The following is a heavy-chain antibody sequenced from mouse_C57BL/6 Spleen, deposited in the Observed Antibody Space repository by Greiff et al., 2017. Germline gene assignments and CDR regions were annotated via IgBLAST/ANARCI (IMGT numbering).Heavy chain of an antibody. Sequence: EVQLVESGAGLVKPGGSLKLSCAASGFTFSSYAMSWVRQTPEKRLEWVAYISSGGDYIYYADTVKGRFTISRDNARNTLYLQMSSLKSEDTAMYCCTSHLTGMAMDYWGQGTSVTVSS. CDR3: TSHLTGMAMDY. D-gene: IGHD4-1*01. V-gene: IGHV5-9-1*02. J-gene: IGHJ4*01. CDR2: ISSGGDYI. CDR1: GFTFSSYA.